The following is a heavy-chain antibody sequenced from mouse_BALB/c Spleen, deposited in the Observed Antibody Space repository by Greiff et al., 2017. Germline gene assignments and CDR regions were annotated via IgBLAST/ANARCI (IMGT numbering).Heavy chain of an antibody. D-gene: IGHD2-10*01. CDR1: GYTFTSYW. Sequence: QVQLQQSGAELAKPGASVKMSCKASGYTFTSYWMHWVKQRPGQGLEWIGYINPSTGYTEYNQKFKDKATLTADKSSSTAYMQLSSLTSEDSAVYYCARNSYYGNYQFAYWGQGTLVTVSA. V-gene: IGHV1-7*01. CDR2: INPSTGYT. J-gene: IGHJ3*01. CDR3: ARNSYYGNYQFAY.